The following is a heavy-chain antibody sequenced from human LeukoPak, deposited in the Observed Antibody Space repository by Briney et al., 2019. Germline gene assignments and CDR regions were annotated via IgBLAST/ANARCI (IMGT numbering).Heavy chain of an antibody. D-gene: IGHD6-13*01. V-gene: IGHV3-7*01. CDR1: GFTFTDYW. CDR3: ARDGTAAGLYFDL. Sequence: GSLRLSCALSGFTFTDYWVKLVREAPGRGLEWVASIRQDGGEKSYVDSVKGRFTISRDNTKSSLYLQINSLRAEDTAVYYCARDGTAAGLYFDLWGQGTLVTVSS. J-gene: IGHJ4*01. CDR2: IRQDGGEK.